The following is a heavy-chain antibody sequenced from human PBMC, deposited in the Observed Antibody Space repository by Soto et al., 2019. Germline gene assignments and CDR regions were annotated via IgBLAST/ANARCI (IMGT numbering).Heavy chain of an antibody. CDR2: IYWDDDQ. V-gene: IGHV2-5*02. J-gene: IGHJ5*01. CDR3: AHKRDVSRGFKS. Sequence: QITLKESGPTLVKPTQTLTLTCTFSGFSFSINGVAVGWIRQPPGQALEWLALIYWDDDQRYNPSLMNRLTITKDTSRNQVVLTMTNMDPVDTATYYCAHKRDVSRGFKSWGQGTLVTVSS. CDR1: GFSFSINGVA.